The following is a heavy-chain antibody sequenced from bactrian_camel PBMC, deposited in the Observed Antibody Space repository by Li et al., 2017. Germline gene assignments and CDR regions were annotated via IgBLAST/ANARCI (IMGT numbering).Heavy chain of an antibody. V-gene: IGHV3S53*01. CDR1: ARMFTSHC. J-gene: IGHJ4*01. D-gene: IGHD2*01. Sequence: QLVESGGGLVQPGGSLRLACKTSARMFTSHCMGWFLQAPGKEREGVAAINIDTKTTYADSVKGRFTISQDSAKNTLYLQMDSLKPEDTGMYYCAAGRLRNGYCYSLLNNMAYNNWGQGTQVTVS. CDR2: INIDTKT. CDR3: AAGRLRNGYCYSLLNNMAYNN.